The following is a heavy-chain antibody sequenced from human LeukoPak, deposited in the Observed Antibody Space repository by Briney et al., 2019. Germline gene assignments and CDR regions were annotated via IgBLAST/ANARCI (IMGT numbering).Heavy chain of an antibody. D-gene: IGHD3-10*01. J-gene: IGHJ6*02. CDR2: IYYSGSA. V-gene: IGHV4-30-2*01. CDR3: ARGPYSSHDHLSFYYYKGLDV. Sequence: PSQTLSLTCVVSGDSITSGGYCWSWIRQPPGKGLEWIGYIYYSGSASYNPSLKSRVTLSVDRSKNKFSLKMSSVTAADTAVYYCARGPYSSHDHLSFYYYKGLDVWGQGTTVIVSS. CDR1: GDSITSGGYC.